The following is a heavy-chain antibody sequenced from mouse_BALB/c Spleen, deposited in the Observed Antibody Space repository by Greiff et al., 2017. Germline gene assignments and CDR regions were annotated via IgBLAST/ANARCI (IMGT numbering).Heavy chain of an antibody. CDR1: GYTFTSYY. V-gene: IGHV1S81*02. J-gene: IGHJ4*01. Sequence: VQLQQSGAELVKPGASVKLSCKASGYTFTSYYMYWVKQRPGQGLEWIGEINPSNGGTNFNAKFKSKATLTVDKSSSTAYMQLSSLTSEDSAVYYCTRSITTVVATRAMDYWGQGTSVTVSS. D-gene: IGHD1-1*01. CDR3: TRSITTVVATRAMDY. CDR2: INPSNGGT.